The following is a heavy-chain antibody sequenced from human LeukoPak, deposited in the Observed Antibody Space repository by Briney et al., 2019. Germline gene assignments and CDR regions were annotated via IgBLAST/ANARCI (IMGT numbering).Heavy chain of an antibody. CDR1: GGSISSYY. CDR3: ARGDCSSTTCFHYYFDY. J-gene: IGHJ4*02. Sequence: SETLSLTCTVSGGSISSYYWSWIRQPPGKGLEWNGEINHSGSTNYNPSLKSRVTMSVDTSKNQFSLKLSSVTAADTAVYFCARGDCSSTTCFHYYFDYWGQGTLVTVSS. V-gene: IGHV4-34*01. D-gene: IGHD2-2*01. CDR2: INHSGST.